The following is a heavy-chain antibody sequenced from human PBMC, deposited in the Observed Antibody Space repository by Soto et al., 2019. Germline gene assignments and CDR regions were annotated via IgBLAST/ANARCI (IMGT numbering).Heavy chain of an antibody. CDR2: ISAYNGNT. Sequence: QVQLVQSGAEVKKPGASVKVSCKASGYTFTSYGISWVRQAPGQGLEWMGWISAYNGNTNYAQKHQGRVTMTTDTSTSTAYMELRSLRSDDTAVYYCARTPARDIVLVPAALYYYYGMDVWGQGTTVTVSS. CDR3: ARTPARDIVLVPAALYYYYGMDV. D-gene: IGHD2-2*01. CDR1: GYTFTSYG. J-gene: IGHJ6*02. V-gene: IGHV1-18*01.